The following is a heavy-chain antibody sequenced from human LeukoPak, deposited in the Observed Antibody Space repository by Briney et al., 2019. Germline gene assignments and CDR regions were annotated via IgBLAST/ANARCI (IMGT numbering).Heavy chain of an antibody. CDR2: ISGSGSST. CDR1: GFTFSNCA. CDR3: ANDYGGSSRRPVPSDY. V-gene: IGHV3-23*01. D-gene: IGHD4-23*01. J-gene: IGHJ4*02. Sequence: GGSLRLSCVASGFTFSNCAMSWLRQAPGKGLQWVSIISGSGSSTSYADSVKGRFTISRDNSKNTLCLQMNSLRAEDTALYYCANDYGGSSRRPVPSDYWGQGTLVTVSS.